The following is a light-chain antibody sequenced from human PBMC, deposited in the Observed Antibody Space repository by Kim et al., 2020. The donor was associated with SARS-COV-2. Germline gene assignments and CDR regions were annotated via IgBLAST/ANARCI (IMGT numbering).Light chain of an antibody. J-gene: IGLJ1*01. CDR3: CSYAGSYTLGV. CDR2: DVS. V-gene: IGLV2-11*01. CDR1: SSDVGGYNY. Sequence: QSVNISCTGTSSDVGGYNYVSWYQQHPGKAPKLMIYDVSKRPSGVPDRFSGSKSGNTASLTISGLQAEDEADYYCCSYAGSYTLGVFGTGTKVTVL.